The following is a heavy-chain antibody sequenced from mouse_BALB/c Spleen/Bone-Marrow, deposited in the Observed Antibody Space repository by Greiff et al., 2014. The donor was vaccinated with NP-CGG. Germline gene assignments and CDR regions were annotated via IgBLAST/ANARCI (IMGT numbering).Heavy chain of an antibody. CDR2: ISGYYGDA. D-gene: IGHD2-14*01. Sequence: ESGAELVRPGVSVKISCKGSGYTFTDYAIHWVKQSHAKSLEWIGLISGYYGDAIYNQKFKGKATMTVDKSSSTAYMDLARLTSEDSAIYYCARSGKVRNAMDYCGQGTSVTVSS. CDR1: GYTFTDYA. CDR3: ARSGKVRNAMDY. V-gene: IGHV1S137*01. J-gene: IGHJ4*01.